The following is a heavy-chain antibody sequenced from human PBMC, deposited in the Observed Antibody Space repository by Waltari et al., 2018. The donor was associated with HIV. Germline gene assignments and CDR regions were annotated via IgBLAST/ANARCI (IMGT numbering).Heavy chain of an antibody. CDR3: AKGASGWSPGY. CDR2: MSYEGDNK. V-gene: IGHV3-30*18. J-gene: IGHJ4*02. CDR1: RFTFSSYA. D-gene: IGHD6-19*01. Sequence: QVQLVESGGGVVQPGRSLRLSCAASRFTFSSYAMHWVRQAPGKGLEWVSVMSYEGDNKDYADSVKGRFTIARDNSKNTLYLQMNSLRAEDTAVYYCAKGASGWSPGYWGQGTLVTVSS.